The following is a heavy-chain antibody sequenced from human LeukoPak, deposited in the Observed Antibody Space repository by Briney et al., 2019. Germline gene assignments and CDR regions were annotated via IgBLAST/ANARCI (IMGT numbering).Heavy chain of an antibody. CDR1: GFTFSSYS. Sequence: RAGGSLRLSCAASGFTFSSYSMNWVRQAPGKGLEWVSSISSSSSYIYYADSVKGRFTISRDNAKNSLYLQMNSLIAEDTAVYYCARGGRWGDYWGQGTLVTVSS. V-gene: IGHV3-21*01. CDR3: ARGGRWGDY. J-gene: IGHJ4*02. CDR2: ISSSSSYI. D-gene: IGHD3-16*01.